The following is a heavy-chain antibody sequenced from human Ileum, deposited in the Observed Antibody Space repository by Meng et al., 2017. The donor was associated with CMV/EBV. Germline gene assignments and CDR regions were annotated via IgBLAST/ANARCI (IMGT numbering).Heavy chain of an antibody. V-gene: IGHV1-46*01. J-gene: IGHJ4*02. CDR2: INPYDSST. CDR3: VREGSGLKYFDY. Sequence: CKASGDTFTNHSIHWVRQAPGPGLEWMGLINPYDSSTDYGRRFRGRVTVTRDTSTSTVYMEVTSLRSEDTAIFYCVREGSGLKYFDYWGQGTLVTVSS. D-gene: IGHD5-12*01. CDR1: GDTFTNHS.